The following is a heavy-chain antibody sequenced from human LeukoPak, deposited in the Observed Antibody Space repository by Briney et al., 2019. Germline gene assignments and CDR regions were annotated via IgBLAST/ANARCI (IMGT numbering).Heavy chain of an antibody. CDR2: IYTSGST. J-gene: IGHJ4*02. CDR1: GGSISSGSYY. V-gene: IGHV4-61*02. Sequence: SETLSLTCTVSGGSISSGSYYWSWIRQPAGKGLEWIGRIYTSGSTNYNPSLKSRVTISVDTSKNQFSLKLSSVTAADTAVYYCARQDGYLDYWGQGTLVTVSS. CDR3: ARQDGYLDY. D-gene: IGHD5-24*01.